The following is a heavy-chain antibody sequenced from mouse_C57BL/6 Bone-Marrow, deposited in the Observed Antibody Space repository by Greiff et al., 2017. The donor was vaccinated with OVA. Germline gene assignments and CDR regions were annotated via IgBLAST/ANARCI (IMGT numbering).Heavy chain of an antibody. D-gene: IGHD1-1*01. Sequence: EVKLMESGAELVRPGASVKLSCTASGFNIKDDFMHWVKQRPEQGLEWIGWIDPENGDTEYASKFQGKATITADPSSNTAYLQLSSLTSEDTAVYYCTYYGSSYWYFDVWGTGTTVTVSS. CDR1: GFNIKDDF. J-gene: IGHJ1*03. V-gene: IGHV14-4*01. CDR2: IDPENGDT. CDR3: TYYGSSYWYFDV.